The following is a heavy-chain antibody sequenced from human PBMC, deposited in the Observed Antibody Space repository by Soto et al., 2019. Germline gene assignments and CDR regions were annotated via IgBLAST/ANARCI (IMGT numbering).Heavy chain of an antibody. Sequence: PSETLSLTCTVSGGSISSYYWSWIRQPPGKGLEWIGYIYYSGSTNYNPSLKSRVTISVDTSKNQFSLKLSSVTAADTAVYYCMTYSMDSSLYCYYADMDVRERGNTVTVTS. CDR3: MTYSMDSSLYCYYADMDV. CDR1: GGSISSYY. V-gene: IGHV4-59*08. J-gene: IGHJ6*03. D-gene: IGHD6-6*01. CDR2: IYYSGST.